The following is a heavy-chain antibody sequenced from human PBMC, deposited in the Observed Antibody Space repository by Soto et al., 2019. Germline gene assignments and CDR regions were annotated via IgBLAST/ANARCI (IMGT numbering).Heavy chain of an antibody. CDR3: ARDPKTYSSFLWGDLAGGGYFDY. V-gene: IGHV1-46*01. CDR2: INPSGGST. J-gene: IGHJ4*02. D-gene: IGHD6-6*01. CDR1: GYTFTSYY. Sequence: ASVKVSCKASGYTFTSYYMHWVRQAPGQGLEWMGIINPSGGSTSYAQKFQGRVTMTRDTSTSTVYMELSSLRSEDTAVYYCARDPKTYSSFLWGDLAGGGYFDYWGQGTLVTVSS.